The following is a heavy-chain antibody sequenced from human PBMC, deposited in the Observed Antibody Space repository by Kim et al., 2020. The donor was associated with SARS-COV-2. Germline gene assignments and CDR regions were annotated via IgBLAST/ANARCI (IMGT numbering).Heavy chain of an antibody. D-gene: IGHD6-19*01. V-gene: IGHV1-69*04. CDR1: GGTFSSYA. Sequence: SVKVSCKASGGTFSSYAISWVRQAPGQGLEWMGRIIPILGIANYAQKFQGRVTITADKSTSTAYMELSSLRSEDTAVYYCARIVAVAGTLVGWFDSWGQRTLVTVSS. J-gene: IGHJ5*01. CDR3: ARIVAVAGTLVGWFDS. CDR2: IIPILGIA.